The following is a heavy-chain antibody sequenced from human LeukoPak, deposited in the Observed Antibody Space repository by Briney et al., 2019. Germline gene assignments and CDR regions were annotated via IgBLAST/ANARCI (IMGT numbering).Heavy chain of an antibody. CDR1: VYTFTSYG. V-gene: IGHV1-18*01. J-gene: IGHJ4*02. D-gene: IGHD1-1*01. Sequence: ASVTVSCKASVYTFTSYGISWVRQAPGQGLEWMGWISAYNGNTNYAQKLQGRVTMTTDTSTSTAYRELRSLRSDDTAVYYCARFSSGMEYYFDYWGQGTLVTVSS. CDR2: ISAYNGNT. CDR3: ARFSSGMEYYFDY.